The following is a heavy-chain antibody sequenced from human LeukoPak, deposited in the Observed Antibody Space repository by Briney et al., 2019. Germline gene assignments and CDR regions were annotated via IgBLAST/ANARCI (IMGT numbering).Heavy chain of an antibody. J-gene: IGHJ6*02. CDR1: GGSVSSGSYY. V-gene: IGHV4-61*01. CDR3: ARVDTAYYYYGMDV. CDR2: IYYSGST. Sequence: PSETLSLTCTVSGGSVSSGSYYWSWIRQPPGKGLAWIGYIYYSGSTNYNPSLKSRVTISVDTSKNQFSLKLSSVTAADTAVYYCARVDTAYYYYGMDVWGQGTTVTVSS. D-gene: IGHD5-18*01.